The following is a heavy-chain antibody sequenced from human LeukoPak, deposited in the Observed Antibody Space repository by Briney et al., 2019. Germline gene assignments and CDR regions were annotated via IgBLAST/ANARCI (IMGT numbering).Heavy chain of an antibody. D-gene: IGHD3-3*01. CDR3: ARENPFTIFGVVISWFDP. Sequence: PSETLSLTCTVSCGSISSYYWSWIRQPPGKGLEWIGYIYYSGSTNYNPSLKSRVTISVDTSKNQFSLKLSSVTAADTAVYYCARENPFTIFGVVISWFDPWGQGTLVTVSS. V-gene: IGHV4-59*01. CDR2: IYYSGST. CDR1: CGSISSYY. J-gene: IGHJ5*02.